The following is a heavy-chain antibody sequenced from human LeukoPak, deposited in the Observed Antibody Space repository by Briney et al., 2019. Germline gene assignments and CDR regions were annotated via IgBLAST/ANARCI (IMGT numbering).Heavy chain of an antibody. CDR1: GFIFSSYG. CDR2: ISYDGSDK. CDR3: AQDRDTNRLHYYHGMDV. J-gene: IGHJ6*02. Sequence: GGSLRLSCAASGFIFSSYGMHWARQAPGKGLEWVAVISYDGSDKYYADSVKGRFTISRDNSKNTLYLQMNSLRAGDTAVYYCAQDRDTNRLHYYHGMDVWGQGTTVTVSS. V-gene: IGHV3-30*18. D-gene: IGHD1-14*01.